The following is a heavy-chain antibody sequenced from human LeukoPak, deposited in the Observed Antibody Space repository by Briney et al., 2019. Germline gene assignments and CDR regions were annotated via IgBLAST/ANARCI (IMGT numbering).Heavy chain of an antibody. CDR2: ISGSGGST. Sequence: GGSLRLSCAASGFTFSIYAMSWVRQAPGKGLEWVSAISGSGGSTYYADSVKGRFTISRDDSKNTLYLQMNSLRAEDTAVYYCAKGLGGSGSYSYYYYGMDVWGQGTTVTVSS. V-gene: IGHV3-23*01. CDR1: GFTFSIYA. CDR3: AKGLGGSGSYSYYYYGMDV. J-gene: IGHJ6*02. D-gene: IGHD3-10*01.